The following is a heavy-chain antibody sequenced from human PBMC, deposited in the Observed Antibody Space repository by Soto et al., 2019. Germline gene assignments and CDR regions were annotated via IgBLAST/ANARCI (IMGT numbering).Heavy chain of an antibody. J-gene: IGHJ5*02. CDR3: AKSSWYSNWFDP. CDR2: FDPEDGET. CDR1: GYTLTELS. Sequence: ASVKVSCKVSGYTLTELSMHWVRQAPGKGLEWMGGFDPEDGETIYAQKFQGRVTMTEDTSTDTAYMELSSLRSEDTAVYYCAKSSWYSNWFDPWGQGTLVTVSS. D-gene: IGHD6-13*01. V-gene: IGHV1-24*01.